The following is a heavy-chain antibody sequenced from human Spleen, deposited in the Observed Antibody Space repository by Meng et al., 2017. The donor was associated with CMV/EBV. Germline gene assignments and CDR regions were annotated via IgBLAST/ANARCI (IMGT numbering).Heavy chain of an antibody. V-gene: IGHV1-2*06. CDR1: AYSLTDYH. D-gene: IGHD3-10*01. CDR3: ARARSGSYVVDY. CDR2: INPNSGGT. Sequence: QVQLVQSGAEVKKPGASVKVSCKASAYSLTDYHIHWVRQAPGQGLEWMGRINPNSGGTNYAQKFQGRVTMTRDTSISTAYMELSRLRSDDTAVYYCARARSGSYVVDYWGQGTLVTVSS. J-gene: IGHJ4*02.